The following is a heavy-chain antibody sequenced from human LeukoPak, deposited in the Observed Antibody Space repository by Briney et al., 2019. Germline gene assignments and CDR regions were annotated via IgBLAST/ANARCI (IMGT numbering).Heavy chain of an antibody. CDR3: ARGDLYDGGGRNWFDP. D-gene: IGHD3-16*01. CDR1: GDSMRSFY. Sequence: PSETLSLTCTVSGDSMRSFYWSFIRQPAGKGLEWIRRIHTSGTTWYNASLKSRVAMSVDTSKNQFSLRLTSVTAADTAVYYCARGDLYDGGGRNWFDPWGQGTLVTVSS. V-gene: IGHV4-4*07. J-gene: IGHJ5*02. CDR2: IHTSGTT.